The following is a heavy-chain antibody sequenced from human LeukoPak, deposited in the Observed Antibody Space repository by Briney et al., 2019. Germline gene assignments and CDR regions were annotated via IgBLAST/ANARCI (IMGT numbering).Heavy chain of an antibody. V-gene: IGHV3-30-3*01. J-gene: IGHJ6*02. CDR1: GFTFSSYA. Sequence: GGSLRLSCAASGFTFSSYAMHWVRQAPGKGLEWVAVISYDGSNKYYADSVKDRFTISRDNSKNTLYLQMNSLRAEDTAVYYCARDSVVAVAGTYYYYYYGMDVWGQGTTVTVSS. D-gene: IGHD6-19*01. CDR3: ARDSVVAVAGTYYYYYYGMDV. CDR2: ISYDGSNK.